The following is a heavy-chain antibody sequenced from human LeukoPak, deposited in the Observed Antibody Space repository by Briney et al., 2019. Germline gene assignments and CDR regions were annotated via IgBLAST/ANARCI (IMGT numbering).Heavy chain of an antibody. V-gene: IGHV3-23*01. CDR3: AKDGPPTSLLWFGELGFDY. D-gene: IGHD3-10*01. Sequence: PGGSLRLSCAASGFTFSDYYMSWVRQAPGKGLEWVSAISGSGGSTYYADSVKGRFTISRDNSKNTLYLQMNSLRAEDTAVYYCAKDGPPTSLLWFGELGFDYWGQGTLVTVSS. J-gene: IGHJ4*02. CDR2: ISGSGGST. CDR1: GFTFSDYY.